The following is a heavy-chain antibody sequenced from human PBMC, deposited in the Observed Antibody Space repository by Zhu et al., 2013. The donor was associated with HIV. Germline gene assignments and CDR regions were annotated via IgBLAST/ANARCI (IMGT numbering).Heavy chain of an antibody. V-gene: IGHV4-30-2*01. CDR3: ARGESRSLAAFDI. CDR1: GGSISSGGYS. CDR2: IYHSGST. J-gene: IGHJ3*02. Sequence: QVQLQESGSGLVKPSQTLSLTCAVSGGSISSGGYSWSWIRQPPGKGLEWIGYIYHSGSTYYNPSLKSRVTISVDRSKNQFSLKLSSVTAADTAVYYCARGESRSLAAFDIVGPRDKWSPSLQ. D-gene: IGHD3-3*02.